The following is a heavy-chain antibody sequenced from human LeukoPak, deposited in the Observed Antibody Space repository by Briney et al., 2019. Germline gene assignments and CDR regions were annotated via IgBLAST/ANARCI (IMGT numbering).Heavy chain of an antibody. CDR1: GYTFTDYY. V-gene: IGHV1-2*02. Sequence: ASVKVSCETSGYTFTDYYIHWVRQAPGQGLGWMGWINTKTGRTSFARTFQGRVTLTRDPSITTVYMDMAWLTSDDTAIYFCARADFIDAGPYVIAPWGQGTLVTVCS. CDR3: ARADFIDAGPYVIAP. D-gene: IGHD3-3*01. CDR2: INTKTGRT. J-gene: IGHJ5*02.